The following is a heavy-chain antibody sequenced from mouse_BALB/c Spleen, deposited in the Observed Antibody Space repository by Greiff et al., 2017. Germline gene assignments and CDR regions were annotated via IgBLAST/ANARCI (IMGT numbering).Heavy chain of an antibody. Sequence: EVQLQESGAELVRSGASVKLSCTASGFNIKDYYMHWVKQRPEQGLEWIGWIDPENGDTEYAPKFQGKATMTADTSSNTAYLQLSSLTSEDTAVYYCNAPLYYYGSSHFDYWGQGTTLTVSS. J-gene: IGHJ2*01. CDR1: GFNIKDYY. V-gene: IGHV14-4*02. CDR2: IDPENGDT. D-gene: IGHD1-1*01. CDR3: NAPLYYYGSSHFDY.